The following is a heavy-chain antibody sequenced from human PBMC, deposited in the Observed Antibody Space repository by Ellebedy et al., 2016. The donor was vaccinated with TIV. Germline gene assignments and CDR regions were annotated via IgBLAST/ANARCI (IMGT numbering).Heavy chain of an antibody. D-gene: IGHD6-19*01. J-gene: IGHJ4*02. CDR3: ARTRANQWLNPKYFDY. V-gene: IGHV4-61*01. CDR1: GGSVSNGSYY. CDR2: NYYSGST. Sequence: SETLSLTXTVSGGSVSNGSYYWSWIRQPPGKGLEWIGYNYYSGSTNYNPSLKSRVTISVDTSKNQFSLKLSSVTAADTAVYYCARTRANQWLNPKYFDYWGQGTLVTVSS.